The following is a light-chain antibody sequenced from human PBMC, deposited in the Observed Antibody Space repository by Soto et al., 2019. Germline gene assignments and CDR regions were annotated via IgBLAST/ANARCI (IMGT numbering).Light chain of an antibody. Sequence: QSVLAQPPSASGSPGQSVTISCTGTSSDVGGYNYVSWYQQHPGKAPKLVIYEVTKRPSGVPDRFSGSKSGNTASLTVSGLQAEDEVDYYCSSFTGASTIFGTGTKVTVL. CDR2: EVT. J-gene: IGLJ1*01. V-gene: IGLV2-8*01. CDR1: SSDVGGYNY. CDR3: SSFTGASTI.